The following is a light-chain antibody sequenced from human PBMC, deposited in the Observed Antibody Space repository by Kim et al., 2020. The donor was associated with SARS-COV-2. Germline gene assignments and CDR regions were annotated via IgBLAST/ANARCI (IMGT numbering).Light chain of an antibody. CDR1: QSVLYSSNNKNY. CDR2: WAS. J-gene: IGKJ3*01. Sequence: DIVMTQSPDSLAVSLGERATINCKSSQSVLYSSNNKNYLGWYQQKLGQPPKLLIYWASSRESGVPDRFSGSGSGTDFTLTISSLQAEDVAVYYCQQYYSVPFTFGPGTKVDIK. CDR3: QQYYSVPFT. V-gene: IGKV4-1*01.